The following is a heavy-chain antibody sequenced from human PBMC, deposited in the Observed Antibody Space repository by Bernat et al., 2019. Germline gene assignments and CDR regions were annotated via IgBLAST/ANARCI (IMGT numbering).Heavy chain of an antibody. CDR3: ARADYGDYAFNFDY. D-gene: IGHD4-17*01. CDR1: GFTFSDYY. CDR2: ISSSGSTI. Sequence: QVQLVESGGGLVKPGGSLRLPCAASGFTFSDYYMSWIRQAPGKGLEWVSYISSSGSTISYADSVKGRCTISRDNAKNSLSLQMNSLRAEDTAVYYCARADYGDYAFNFDYWGQGTLVTVSS. V-gene: IGHV3-11*01. J-gene: IGHJ4*02.